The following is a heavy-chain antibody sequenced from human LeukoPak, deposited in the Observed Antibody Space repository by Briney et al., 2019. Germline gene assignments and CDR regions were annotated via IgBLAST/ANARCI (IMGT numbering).Heavy chain of an antibody. V-gene: IGHV3-7*01. Sequence: GGSLRLSCAASGFTFTSNWMTWVRQVPGKGLEWVANINQGGSEKYYVDSVKGRFTISRDNTKNSLYLQMSSLRAEDTAIYYCARDRTNLGFWGQGTLVTVSS. CDR2: INQGGSEK. CDR1: GFTFTSNW. J-gene: IGHJ4*02. D-gene: IGHD2-8*01. CDR3: ARDRTNLGF.